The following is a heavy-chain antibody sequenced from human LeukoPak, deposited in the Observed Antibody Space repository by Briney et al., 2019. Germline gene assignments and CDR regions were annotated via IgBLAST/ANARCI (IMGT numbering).Heavy chain of an antibody. D-gene: IGHD3-22*01. Sequence: EASVKVSCKASGGTFSSYAISWVRQAPGQGLEWMGRIIPILGIANYAQKFQGRVTITADKSTSTAYMELSSLRSEDTAVYYCARLYYYDSSGYLRFDPWGQGTLVTVSS. J-gene: IGHJ5*02. CDR3: ARLYYYDSSGYLRFDP. V-gene: IGHV1-69*04. CDR1: GGTFSSYA. CDR2: IIPILGIA.